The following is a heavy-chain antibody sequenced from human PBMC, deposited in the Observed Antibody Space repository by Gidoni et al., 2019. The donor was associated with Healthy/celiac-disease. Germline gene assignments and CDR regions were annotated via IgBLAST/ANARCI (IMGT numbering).Heavy chain of an antibody. CDR1: GYTITGDS. CDR3: ARAKTIVGATLVY. D-gene: IGHD1-26*01. J-gene: IGHJ4*02. V-gene: IGHV1-2*04. Sequence: QVQLVQSGAAVKKPGASVKVSCTAYGYTITGDSMHWVRQAPGQGLEWEGWINPNRGGTNYAQKFQGWFTMTRDTSISTAYMELSRLRSDDTAVYYCARAKTIVGATLVYWGQGTLVTVSS. CDR2: INPNRGGT.